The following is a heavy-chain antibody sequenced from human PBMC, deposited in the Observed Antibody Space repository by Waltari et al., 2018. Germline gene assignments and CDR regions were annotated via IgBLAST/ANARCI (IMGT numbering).Heavy chain of an antibody. CDR3: TRDRRANGFDP. J-gene: IGHJ5*02. V-gene: IGHV3-74*01. CDR2: ISSDGSST. Sequence: EVQLVQSGGGLVQPGGSLRLSCAASGFTFRSYWMHWVRQVPGKGLVWVSHISSDGSSTTYADSVKGRFTISRDNADNTLYLQMNSLRAEDTAVYYCTRDRRANGFDPWGQGTLVAVSS. CDR1: GFTFRSYW.